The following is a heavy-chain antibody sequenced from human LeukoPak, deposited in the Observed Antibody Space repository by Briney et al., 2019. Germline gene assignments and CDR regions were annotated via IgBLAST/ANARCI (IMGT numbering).Heavy chain of an antibody. CDR2: IKQDGSEE. D-gene: IGHD3-22*01. CDR1: GFTFSSYW. J-gene: IGHJ4*02. Sequence: PGGSLRLSCAASGFTFSSYWMTWVRQAPGQGLEWVANIKQDGSEEYYVDSVKGRFTISRDNAKNSLYLQMNSLRAEDTAVYYCARGTDCYDSSGRFDYWGQGTLVTVSS. V-gene: IGHV3-7*01. CDR3: ARGTDCYDSSGRFDY.